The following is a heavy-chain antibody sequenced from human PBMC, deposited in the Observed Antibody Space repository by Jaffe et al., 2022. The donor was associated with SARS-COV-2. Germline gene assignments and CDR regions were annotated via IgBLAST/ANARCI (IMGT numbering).Heavy chain of an antibody. V-gene: IGHV3-30*18. CDR1: GFTFSSYN. D-gene: IGHD1-26*01. Sequence: QVQLVESGGGVVQPGRSLRLSCAASGFTFSSYNMHWVRQAPGQGLEWVAVISNDGSNSYDGSDKYHADSVKGRFTVSRDNSKNMLYLQMNSLRAEDTAIYYCAKEAGVGGSYLSHWGPGALLAVSS. J-gene: IGHJ4*02. CDR2: ISNDGSNSYDGSDK. CDR3: AKEAGVGGSYLSH.